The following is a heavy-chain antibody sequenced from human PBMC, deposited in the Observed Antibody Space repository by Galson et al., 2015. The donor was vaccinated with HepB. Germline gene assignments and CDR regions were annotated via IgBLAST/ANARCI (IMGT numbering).Heavy chain of an antibody. CDR1: GYTFTYRY. D-gene: IGHD4/OR15-4a*01. CDR2: ITPFNGNT. V-gene: IGHV1-45*02. J-gene: IGHJ3*02. Sequence: SVKVSCKASGYTFTYRYLHWVRQAPGQALEWMGWITPFNGNTNYAQKFQDRVTTTRDRSMSTAYMELSSLRSEDTAMYYCARSFNGATNAFDIWGQGTMVTVSS. CDR3: ARSFNGATNAFDI.